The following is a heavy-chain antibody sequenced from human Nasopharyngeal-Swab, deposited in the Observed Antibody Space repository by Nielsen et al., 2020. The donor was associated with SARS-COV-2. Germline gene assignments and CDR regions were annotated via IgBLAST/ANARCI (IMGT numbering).Heavy chain of an antibody. Sequence: ASVKVSCKASGDTFTSYYMHWVRQAPGQGLEWMGIINPSGGSTSYAQKFQGRVTMTRDTSTSTVYMELSSLRSEDTAVYYCARDLEGIHPGPWGQGTLVTVSS. CDR3: ARDLEGIHPGP. D-gene: IGHD1-14*01. V-gene: IGHV1-46*01. CDR2: INPSGGST. J-gene: IGHJ5*02. CDR1: GDTFTSYY.